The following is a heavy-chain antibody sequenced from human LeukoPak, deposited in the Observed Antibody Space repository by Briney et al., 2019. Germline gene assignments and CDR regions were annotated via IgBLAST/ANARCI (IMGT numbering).Heavy chain of an antibody. CDR1: GFTFSNYG. V-gene: IGHV3-30*02. CDR3: ARGALDAATPFDS. CDR2: IRFDGSNK. Sequence: GGSLRLSCAASGFTFSNYGVHWVRQAPGKGLEWVSFIRFDGSNKYYADSVKGRFTISRDSSKNTLYLQMNSLRAEDTAVYYCARGALDAATPFDSWGQGTLVTVSS. D-gene: IGHD2-15*01. J-gene: IGHJ5*01.